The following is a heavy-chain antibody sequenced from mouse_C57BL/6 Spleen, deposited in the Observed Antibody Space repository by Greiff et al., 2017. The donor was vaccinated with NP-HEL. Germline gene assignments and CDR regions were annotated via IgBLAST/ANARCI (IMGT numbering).Heavy chain of an antibody. CDR3: TREEYYGRCFDY. V-gene: IGHV1-15*01. J-gene: IGHJ2*01. CDR2: IDPETGGT. CDR1: GYTFTDYD. Sequence: VQLQQSGAELVRPGASVTLSCKASGYTFTDYDMHWVKQTPVHGLEWIGAIDPETGGTAYNQKFKGKAILTADKSSSTAYMELRSLTSEDSAVYYCTREEYYGRCFDYWGQGTTLTVSS. D-gene: IGHD1-1*01.